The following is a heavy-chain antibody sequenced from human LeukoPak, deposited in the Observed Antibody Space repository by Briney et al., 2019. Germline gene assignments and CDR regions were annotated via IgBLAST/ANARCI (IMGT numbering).Heavy chain of an antibody. CDR1: GFTFSSYE. V-gene: IGHV3-48*03. CDR3: ARAGSLVRGYEDRGPFDY. Sequence: QPGGSLRLSCAASGFTFSSYEMNWVRQAPGKGLEWVSYISSSGSTIYYADSVKGRFTISRDNAKNSLYLQMNSLRAEDTAVYYCARAGSLVRGYEDRGPFDYWGQGTLVTVSS. J-gene: IGHJ4*02. CDR2: ISSSGSTI. D-gene: IGHD5-12*01.